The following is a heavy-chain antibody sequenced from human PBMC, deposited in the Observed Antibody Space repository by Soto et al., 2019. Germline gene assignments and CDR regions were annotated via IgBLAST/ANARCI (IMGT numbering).Heavy chain of an antibody. D-gene: IGHD4-17*01. CDR1: GLTVSNNY. Sequence: EVQLVESGGDLVQPGGSLRLSCAASGLTVSNNYMSWVRQAPGKGLEWVSLIYRGGSTYYADSVKGRFTISRDNTKNTLFLQMNSRRADDTAVYYCAREDELRSGVALDCWGQGTLVTVSS. CDR2: IYRGGST. V-gene: IGHV3-66*01. CDR3: AREDELRSGVALDC. J-gene: IGHJ4*02.